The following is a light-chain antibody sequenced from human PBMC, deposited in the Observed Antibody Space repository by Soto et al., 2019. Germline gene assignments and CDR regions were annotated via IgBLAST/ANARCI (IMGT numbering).Light chain of an antibody. CDR1: ESVSNN. CDR2: GAS. V-gene: IGKV3-15*01. CDR3: QQYANWPKT. J-gene: IGKJ1*01. Sequence: EIVMTQSPATLSVSPGERATLSCRASESVSNNLAWYQQKPGQAPRLLFYGASTRATGIPARFSGSGSGTEFTLTISSLQSEDSAVYFCQQYANWPKTFGQGTKVDIK.